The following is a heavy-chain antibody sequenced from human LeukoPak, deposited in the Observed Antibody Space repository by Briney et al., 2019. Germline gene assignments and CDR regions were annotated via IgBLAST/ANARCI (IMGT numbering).Heavy chain of an antibody. J-gene: IGHJ4*02. CDR2: ISGSGGST. CDR1: GFIFSSYA. V-gene: IGHV3-23*01. Sequence: PGGSLRLSCAASGFIFSSYAMSWVRQAPGKGLEWVSAISGSGGSTYYADSVKGRFTISRDNSKNTLYLQMNSLRAEDTAVYYCAKGGQLWFGELLLSYWGQGTLVTVSP. D-gene: IGHD3-10*01. CDR3: AKGGQLWFGELLLSY.